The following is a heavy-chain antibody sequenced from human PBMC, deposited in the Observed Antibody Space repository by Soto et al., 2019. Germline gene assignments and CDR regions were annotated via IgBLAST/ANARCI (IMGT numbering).Heavy chain of an antibody. CDR3: ATATISPVSATLYHYGTDV. D-gene: IGHD6-25*01. CDR1: GGTFNNFA. CDR2: IMPVFHTT. J-gene: IGHJ6*02. V-gene: IGHV1-69*01. Sequence: QVQLVQSGAEVKKPGSSVKVSCQASGGTFNNFAFTWVRQAPGQGLEWLGGIMPVFHTTNIAQTFQDRITVTADDFTTTVYMEMTSLRYDDTAVYYCATATISPVSATLYHYGTDVWGQGTTVTVSS.